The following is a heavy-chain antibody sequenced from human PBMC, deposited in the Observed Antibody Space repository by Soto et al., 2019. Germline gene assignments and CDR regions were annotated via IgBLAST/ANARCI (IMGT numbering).Heavy chain of an antibody. Sequence: GGSLRLSCSASGFTLSSYAMHWVRQAPGKGLEYVSAIRSNGNTTFYADSVKGRFAVSRDNSKNTLYLQMSSLRTEDTAVYYCVKGSGTYHSYYVMDVWGQGTTVTVSS. J-gene: IGHJ6*02. CDR1: GFTLSSYA. CDR2: IRSNGNTT. D-gene: IGHD3-10*01. CDR3: VKGSGTYHSYYVMDV. V-gene: IGHV3-64D*06.